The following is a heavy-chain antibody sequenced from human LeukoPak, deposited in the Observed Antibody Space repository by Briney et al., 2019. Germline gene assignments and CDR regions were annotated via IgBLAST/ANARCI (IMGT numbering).Heavy chain of an antibody. V-gene: IGHV3-30*03. CDR1: GFTLSNYG. CDR3: ARDQQWLANFDH. CDR2: ISYDGSNK. J-gene: IGHJ4*02. D-gene: IGHD6-19*01. Sequence: GGSLRLSCAASGFTLSNYGMHWVRQAPGEGLEWVAVISYDGSNKNYADSVKGRFTISRDNSKNTLYLQMNSLRAEDTAVYYCARDQQWLANFDHWGQGTLVTVSS.